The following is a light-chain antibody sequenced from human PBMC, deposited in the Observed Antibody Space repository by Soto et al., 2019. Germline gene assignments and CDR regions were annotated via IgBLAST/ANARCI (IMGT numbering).Light chain of an antibody. V-gene: IGKV4-1*01. CDR2: EAS. CDR1: QSAFYSSSNKNF. J-gene: IGKJ4*01. Sequence: DIVMTQSPDSLAVSLGERATIHCKSSQSAFYSSSNKNFLAWYQQKPGQPPHLLIYEASNRFSGVPDRFSGSGSGTDFTLKISRVEPEDVGVYYCMQSLQVPLTFGGGTKVDI. CDR3: MQSLQVPLT.